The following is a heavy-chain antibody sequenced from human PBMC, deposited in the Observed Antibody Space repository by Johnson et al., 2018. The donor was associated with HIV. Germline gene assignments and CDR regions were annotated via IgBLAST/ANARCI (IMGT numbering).Heavy chain of an antibody. V-gene: IGHV3-20*04. CDR2: INWNGGNT. CDR1: EFTFDEYG. CDR3: TRDGGYCSGGYCYFAFDI. Sequence: VQLVESGGGVIRPGGSLRLSCAASEFTFDEYGMSWVRQAPGKGLEWVSSINWNGGNTNYADSVKGRFTISRDNTKKSLFLQLNSLRAEDTALYYCTRDGGYCSGGYCYFAFDIWGQGTMVTVSS. J-gene: IGHJ3*02. D-gene: IGHD2-15*01.